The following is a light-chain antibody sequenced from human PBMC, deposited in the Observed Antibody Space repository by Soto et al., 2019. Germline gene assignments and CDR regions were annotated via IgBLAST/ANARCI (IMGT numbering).Light chain of an antibody. Sequence: EIVLTQSPATLSLSPGERATLSCRASRSFASSYLAWYQHKPGQAPRLLIYAASSRATGIPDRFIVSGSGTNFTLTISRLEPDDYAVYYCHHYDSAPPYTFGQGTKLEIK. CDR3: HHYDSAPPYT. CDR2: AAS. CDR1: RSFASSY. J-gene: IGKJ2*01. V-gene: IGKV3-20*01.